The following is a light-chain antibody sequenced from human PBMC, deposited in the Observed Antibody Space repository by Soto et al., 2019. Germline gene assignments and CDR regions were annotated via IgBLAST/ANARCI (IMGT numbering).Light chain of an antibody. V-gene: IGKV3-20*01. CDR3: PQYGSSPPYT. CDR1: QSVSNNY. CDR2: GSS. Sequence: EVVLTQSPGTLSLSPGERATLSCRASQSVSNNYLAWYQQKPCQSPKLLIFGSSDRATGIPDRFRGTGSGTDLTLTISSLRSAYLAVYVSPQYGSSPPYTFGQGTKLENK. J-gene: IGKJ2*01.